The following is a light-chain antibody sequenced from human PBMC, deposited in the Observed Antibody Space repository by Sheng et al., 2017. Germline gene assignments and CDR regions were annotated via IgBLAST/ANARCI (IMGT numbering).Light chain of an antibody. CDR2: EVS. CDR1: SSDVGYYNH. V-gene: IGLV2-8*01. CDR3: SSYAGSNIWV. Sequence: QSALTQPPSASGSPGQSVTISCTGSSSDVGYYNHVSWYQQHPGKAPKIMISEVSNRPSGVPDRFSGSKSGNTASLTVSGLQAEDEADYYCSSYAGSNIWVFGGGTKLTVL. J-gene: IGLJ3*02.